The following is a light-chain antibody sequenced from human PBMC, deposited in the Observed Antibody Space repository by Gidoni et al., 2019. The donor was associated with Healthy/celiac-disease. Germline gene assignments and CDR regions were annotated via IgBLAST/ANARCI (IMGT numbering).Light chain of an antibody. CDR1: SSNIGNNA. CDR2: YDD. CDR3: AAWDDSLNGWV. Sequence: QAVLTQPPSVSEAPRQRVTISCSGSSSNIGNNAENWYQQLPGKAPKLLIYYDDLLPSGVSDRFSGSNSGTSASLAISGLQSEDEADYYCAAWDDSLNGWVFGGGTKLTVL. J-gene: IGLJ3*02. V-gene: IGLV1-36*01.